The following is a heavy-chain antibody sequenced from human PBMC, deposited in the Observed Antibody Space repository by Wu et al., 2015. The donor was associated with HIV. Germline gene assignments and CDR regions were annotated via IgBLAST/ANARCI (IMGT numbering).Heavy chain of an antibody. CDR1: GGTFSSYA. CDR2: IIPIFGTA. D-gene: IGHD3-10*01. CDR3: ARDSYGSGSYYTKNRYYYYYGMDV. J-gene: IGHJ6*02. V-gene: IGHV1-69*05. Sequence: QVQLVQSGAEVKKPGSSVKVSCKASGGTFSSYAISWVRQAPGQGLEWMGGIIPIFGTANYAQKFQGRVTITTDESTSTAYMELSSLRSEDTAVYYCARDSYGSGSYYTKNRYYYYYGMDVWGQGTTVTVSS.